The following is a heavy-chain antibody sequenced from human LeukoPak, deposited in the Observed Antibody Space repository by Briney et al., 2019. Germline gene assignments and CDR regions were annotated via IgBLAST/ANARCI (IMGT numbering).Heavy chain of an antibody. CDR3: ERKYDSSGYDGFDP. CDR1: GYTFTSYP. D-gene: IGHD3-22*01. CDR2: INTNTGNP. Sequence: GASVKVSCKSSGYTFTSYPMNWVRQAPGQRLEWMGWINTNTGNPTYAQGFTGRFVFSLDISVSTAYLQISSLKAEDTAVYYCERKYDSSGYDGFDPWGQGTLVTVSS. J-gene: IGHJ5*02. V-gene: IGHV7-4-1*02.